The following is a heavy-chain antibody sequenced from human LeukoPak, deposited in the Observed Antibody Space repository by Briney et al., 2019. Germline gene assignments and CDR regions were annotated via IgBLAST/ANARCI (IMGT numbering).Heavy chain of an antibody. CDR2: INSGGSTL. CDR1: GFTFSSYE. Sequence: GGSLRLSCAASGFTFSSYEMNWVRQAPGKGLEWVSYINSGGSTLYYADSVKGRFTISRDNAKNSLYLQMNSLRAEDTAVYCCARDSGSYYAFDYWGQGTLVTVSS. D-gene: IGHD1-26*01. V-gene: IGHV3-48*03. J-gene: IGHJ4*02. CDR3: ARDSGSYYAFDY.